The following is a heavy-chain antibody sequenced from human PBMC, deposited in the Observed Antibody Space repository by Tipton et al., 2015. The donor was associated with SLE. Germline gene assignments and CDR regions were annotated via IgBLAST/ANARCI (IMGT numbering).Heavy chain of an antibody. V-gene: IGHV4-34*01. CDR2: ISHGGST. CDR3: ARQLLFLRYFDY. CDR1: GGSLTDYY. J-gene: IGHJ4*02. Sequence: TLSLTCAVYGGSLTDYYWTWIRQPPGEGLEWIGEISHGGSTNYNPSLKSRVTISVDTSRNQFSLMVSSVTAADTAVYYCARQLLFLRYFDYWGQGTLVTVSS. D-gene: IGHD1-1*01.